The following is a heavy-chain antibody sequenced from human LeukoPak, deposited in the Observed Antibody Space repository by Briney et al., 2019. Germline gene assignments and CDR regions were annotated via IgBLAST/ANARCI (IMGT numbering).Heavy chain of an antibody. J-gene: IGHJ6*02. CDR3: ASYSSSSTFLDV. Sequence: SQTLSLTCAVSGGSISSGGYSWSWIRQPPGKGLEWIGYIYHSGSTYYNPSLKGRVTISVDRSKNQFSLKLSSVTAADTAVYYCASYSSSSTFLDVWGQGTTVTVSS. CDR1: GGSISSGGYS. D-gene: IGHD6-6*01. V-gene: IGHV4-30-2*01. CDR2: IYHSGST.